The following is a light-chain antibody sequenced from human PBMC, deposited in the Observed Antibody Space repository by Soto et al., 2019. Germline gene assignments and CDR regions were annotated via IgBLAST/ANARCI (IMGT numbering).Light chain of an antibody. V-gene: IGKV3-20*01. CDR1: QTISLTH. J-gene: IGKJ4*01. Sequence: IVLTQSPGTLSLSPGTRATLSCWASQTISLTHLALYQQKPGQAPRLLIYGTSNMATGTPDRFTGSGSGTEFTLTISRLEPEDFSGYYCQHYGSSLLTFGGGTKVEI. CDR3: QHYGSSLLT. CDR2: GTS.